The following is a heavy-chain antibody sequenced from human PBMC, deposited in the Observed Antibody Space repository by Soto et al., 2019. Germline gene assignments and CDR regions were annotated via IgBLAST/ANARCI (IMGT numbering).Heavy chain of an antibody. V-gene: IGHV4-39*01. Sequence: PSETLSLTCTVSGGSISSSIYSWGWIRHPPGKGLEWIGSIYYSGSTYYNPSLKSRVTISVDTSKNQFSLKLSSVTAAHTAVYYCATHFVQRITIIVVVTTIDWFDPWGQGTLVTVSS. CDR2: IYYSGST. CDR3: ATHFVQRITIIVVVTTIDWFDP. CDR1: GGSISSSIYS. D-gene: IGHD3-22*01. J-gene: IGHJ5*02.